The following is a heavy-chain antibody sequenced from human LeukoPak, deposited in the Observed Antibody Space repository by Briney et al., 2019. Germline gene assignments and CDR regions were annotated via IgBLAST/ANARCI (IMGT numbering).Heavy chain of an antibody. J-gene: IGHJ4*02. Sequence: PGGSLRLSCEASGFTFSNYWMHWVRQAPGKGLVWVSRINRDGSRTDYADSVKGRFTISRGNAKNTLYLQMNSLRAEDTAVYYCAGETSVGYWGQGTLVTVSS. V-gene: IGHV3-74*01. CDR3: AGETSVGY. CDR2: INRDGSRT. D-gene: IGHD4-23*01. CDR1: GFTFSNYW.